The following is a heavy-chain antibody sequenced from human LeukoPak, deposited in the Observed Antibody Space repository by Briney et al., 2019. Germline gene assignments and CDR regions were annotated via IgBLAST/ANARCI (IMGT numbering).Heavy chain of an antibody. CDR3: ARPYYSSGWYDWFDP. V-gene: IGHV1-8*01. J-gene: IGHJ5*02. Sequence: ASVKVSCKASGYTFTSYDINWVRQATEQGLEWMGWMNPNSGNTGYAQKFQGRVTMTRNTSINTAYMELSSLRSEDTAVYYCARPYYSSGWYDWFDPWGQGTLVTVSS. D-gene: IGHD6-19*01. CDR1: GYTFTSYD. CDR2: MNPNSGNT.